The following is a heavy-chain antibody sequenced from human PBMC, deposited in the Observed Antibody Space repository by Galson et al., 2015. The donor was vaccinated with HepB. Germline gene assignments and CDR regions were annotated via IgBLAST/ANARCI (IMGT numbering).Heavy chain of an antibody. CDR3: ASDYSNYGRGVDY. J-gene: IGHJ4*02. CDR1: GGTFSSYA. V-gene: IGHV1-69*04. CDR2: IIPILGIA. D-gene: IGHD4-11*01. Sequence: SVKVSCRASGGTFSSYAISWVRQAPGQGLEWMGRIIPILGIANYAQKFQGRVTITADKSTSTAYMELSSLRSEDTAVYYCASDYSNYGRGVDYWGQGTLVTVSS.